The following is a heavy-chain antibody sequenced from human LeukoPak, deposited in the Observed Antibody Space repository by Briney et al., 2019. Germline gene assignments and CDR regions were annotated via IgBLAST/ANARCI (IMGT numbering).Heavy chain of an antibody. CDR1: GFTFSSYG. J-gene: IGHJ6*02. Sequence: GGSLRLSCAASGFTFSSYGMHWVRQAPGKGLEWVAVISYDGSNKYYADSVKGRFTISRDNSKNTLYLQMNSLRAEDTAVYYCAKDRNIAPSYYYGMDVWGQGTTVTVSS. CDR3: AKDRNIAPSYYYGMDV. V-gene: IGHV3-30*18. CDR2: ISYDGSNK. D-gene: IGHD6-13*01.